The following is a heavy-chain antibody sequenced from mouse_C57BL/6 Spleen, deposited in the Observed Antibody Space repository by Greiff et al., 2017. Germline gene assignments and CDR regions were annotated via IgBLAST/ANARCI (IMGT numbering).Heavy chain of an antibody. V-gene: IGHV1-54*01. CDR1: GYAFTNYL. CDR3: ARGMDY. J-gene: IGHJ4*01. CDR2: INPGSGGT. Sequence: QVQLQQSGAELVRPGTSVKVSCKASGYAFTNYLIEWVKQRPGQGLEWIGVINPGSGGTNYNEKFKGKATLTADKSSSTVYMQLSSLTSEDSAVYFCARGMDYWGQGTSVTVSS.